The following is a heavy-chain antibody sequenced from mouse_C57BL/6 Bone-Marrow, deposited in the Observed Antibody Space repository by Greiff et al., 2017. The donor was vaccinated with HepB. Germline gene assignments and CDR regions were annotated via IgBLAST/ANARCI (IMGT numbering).Heavy chain of an antibody. CDR1: GFTFSSYA. CDR3: AREGGGDRYFDV. J-gene: IGHJ1*03. D-gene: IGHD3-3*01. Sequence: DVHLVESGGGLVKPGGSLKLSCAASGFTFSSYAMSWVRQTPEKRLEWVATISDGGSYTYYPDNVKGRFTISRDNAKNNLYLQMSHLKSEDTAMYYCAREGGGDRYFDVWGTGTTVTVSS. CDR2: ISDGGSYT. V-gene: IGHV5-4*01.